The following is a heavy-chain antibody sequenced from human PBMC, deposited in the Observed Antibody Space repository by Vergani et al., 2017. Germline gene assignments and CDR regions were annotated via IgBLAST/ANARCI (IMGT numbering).Heavy chain of an antibody. Sequence: QVQLVESGGGLVKPGGSLRLSCAASGFTFSDYYISWIRQAPGKGLEWVSYISSSGSTIYYADSVKGRFTISRDNAKNSLYLQMNSLRAEDTAVYYCARERTYYDISQTRNWFDPWGQGTLVTVSS. J-gene: IGHJ5*02. D-gene: IGHD3-9*01. CDR3: ARERTYYDISQTRNWFDP. V-gene: IGHV3-11*01. CDR2: ISSSGSTI. CDR1: GFTFSDYY.